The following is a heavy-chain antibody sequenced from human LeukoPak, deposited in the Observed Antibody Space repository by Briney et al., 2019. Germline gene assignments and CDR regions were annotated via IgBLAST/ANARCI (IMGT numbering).Heavy chain of an antibody. J-gene: IGHJ6*02. V-gene: IGHV3-30*18. CDR3: AKDYYDSSGQGYYYGMDV. Sequence: PGGSLRLSCAASGFTFSSYGMHWVRQAPGKGLEWVAVISYDGSNKYCADSVKGRFTISRDNSKNTLYLQMNSLRAEDTAVYYCAKDYYDSSGQGYYYGMDVWGQGTTVTVSS. CDR2: ISYDGSNK. CDR1: GFTFSSYG. D-gene: IGHD3-22*01.